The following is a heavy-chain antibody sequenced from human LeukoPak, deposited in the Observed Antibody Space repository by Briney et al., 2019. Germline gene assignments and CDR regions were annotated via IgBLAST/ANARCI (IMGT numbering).Heavy chain of an antibody. CDR3: ARDAVAARHGVINY. CDR2: ISYDGSNK. Sequence: GGSLRPSCAASGFTFSSYAMHWVRQAPGKGLEWVAVISYDGSNKYYADSVKGRFTISRDNSKNTLYLQMNSLRAEDTAVYYCARDAVAARHGVINYWGQGTLVTVSS. D-gene: IGHD6-6*01. V-gene: IGHV3-30-3*01. CDR1: GFTFSSYA. J-gene: IGHJ4*02.